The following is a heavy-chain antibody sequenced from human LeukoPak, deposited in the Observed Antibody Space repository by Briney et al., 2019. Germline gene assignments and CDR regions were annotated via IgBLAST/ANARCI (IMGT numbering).Heavy chain of an antibody. V-gene: IGHV3-7*04. Sequence: GGSLRLSCAASGFTLSSYWMSGVRQAPGKGLEWVANIKQDGSEKYYVDSVEGRFTISRDNAKNSLYLQMNSLRAEDTAVYYCATDPAAGTRTGYWGQGTLVTVSS. CDR2: IKQDGSEK. D-gene: IGHD6-13*01. CDR1: GFTLSSYW. CDR3: ATDPAAGTRTGY. J-gene: IGHJ4*02.